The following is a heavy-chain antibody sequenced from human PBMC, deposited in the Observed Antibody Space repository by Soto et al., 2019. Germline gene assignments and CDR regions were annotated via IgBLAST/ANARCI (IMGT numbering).Heavy chain of an antibody. CDR1: GYTFTSYY. Sequence: ASVKVSCKASGYTFTSYYMHCVRQAPGQGLEWMGIINPSGGSTNYAQKFQGRVTMTRDTSTSTVYMELSSLRSEDTAVYYCARESDSSSSGGIFGYWGQGTLVTVSS. J-gene: IGHJ4*02. CDR2: INPSGGST. CDR3: ARESDSSSSGGIFGY. D-gene: IGHD6-6*01. V-gene: IGHV1-46*01.